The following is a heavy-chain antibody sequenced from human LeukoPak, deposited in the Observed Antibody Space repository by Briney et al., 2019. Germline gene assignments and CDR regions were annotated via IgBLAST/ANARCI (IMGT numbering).Heavy chain of an antibody. CDR2: TYYRSKWYN. CDR3: ARVSRDPIVVVPAATVGMDV. Sequence: SQTLSLTCAISGDSVSSNSAAWNLIRQSPSRGLEWLGRTYYRSKWYNDYAVSVKSRITINPDTSKNQFSLQLNSVTPEDTAVYYCARVSRDPIVVVPAATVGMDVWGQGTTVTVSS. CDR1: GDSVSSNSAA. V-gene: IGHV6-1*01. D-gene: IGHD2-2*01. J-gene: IGHJ6*02.